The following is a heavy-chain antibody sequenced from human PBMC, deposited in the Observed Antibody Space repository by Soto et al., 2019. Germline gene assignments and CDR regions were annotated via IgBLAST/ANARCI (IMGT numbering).Heavy chain of an antibody. CDR2: IWYDGSNK. D-gene: IGHD1-26*01. Sequence: GSLRLSCAASGFTFSSYGMHWVRQAPGKGLEWVAVIWYDGSNKYYADSVKGRFTISRDNSKNTLYLQMNSLRAEDTAVYYCARDLSGSSYYFDYWGQGTLVTVSS. J-gene: IGHJ4*02. V-gene: IGHV3-33*01. CDR3: ARDLSGSSYYFDY. CDR1: GFTFSSYG.